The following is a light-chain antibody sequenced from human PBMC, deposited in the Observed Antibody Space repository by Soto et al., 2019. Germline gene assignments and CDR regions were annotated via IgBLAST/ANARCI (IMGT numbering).Light chain of an antibody. V-gene: IGLV1-40*01. CDR2: GNN. CDR1: SSIIGAAYD. J-gene: IGLJ1*01. CDR3: QSYDSSLSGYV. Sequence: GAPGQRVTISCTGSSSIIGAAYDVHWYQHLPGRAPRLLIYGNNKRPSGVPDRFSGSKSGTSASLAITGLQAEDEADYYCQSYDSSLSGYVFGTGTKVTVL.